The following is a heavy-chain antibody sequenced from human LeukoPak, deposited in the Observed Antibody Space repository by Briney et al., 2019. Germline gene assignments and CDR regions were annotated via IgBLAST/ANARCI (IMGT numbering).Heavy chain of an antibody. Sequence: SETLSLTCTVSGGSISSGDYYWSWIRQPPGKGLEWIGYIYYSGSTYYNPSLKSRVTISVDTSKNQFSLKLSSVTAADTAVYYCATTNDYGDYFDYWDQGTLVTVSS. CDR3: ATTNDYGDYFDY. CDR1: GGSISSGDYY. V-gene: IGHV4-30-4*01. CDR2: IYYSGST. J-gene: IGHJ4*02. D-gene: IGHD4-17*01.